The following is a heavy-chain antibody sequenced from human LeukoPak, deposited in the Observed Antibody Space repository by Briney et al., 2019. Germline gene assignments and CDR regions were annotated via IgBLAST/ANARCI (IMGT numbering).Heavy chain of an antibody. CDR2: IYYTGST. Sequence: PSETLSLTCTVSGGSISSSSYYWSWIRQPPGKGLEWIGSIYYTGSTYYNPSLKSRVTISVDTSKNQFSLKLSSVTAADTAVYYCARHRVGMATVRVRWLDPWGQGTLVTVSS. V-gene: IGHV4-39*01. CDR3: ARHRVGMATVRVRWLDP. D-gene: IGHD5-24*01. CDR1: GGSISSSSYY. J-gene: IGHJ5*02.